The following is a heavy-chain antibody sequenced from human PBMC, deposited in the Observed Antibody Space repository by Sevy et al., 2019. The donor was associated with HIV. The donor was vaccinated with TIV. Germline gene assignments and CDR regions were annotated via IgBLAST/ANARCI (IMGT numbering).Heavy chain of an antibody. CDR2: FAPEDGET. J-gene: IGHJ4*02. Sequence: ASVKVSCKFSGYALTDFPIHWVRQAPGKGLEWVGRFAPEDGETIYAQKFQGRVTMTEDTSTDPAYMALSSLRSEDTAVYYCATTREYYSDNSGYLDYWGQGTLVTVSS. V-gene: IGHV1-24*01. CDR3: ATTREYYSDNSGYLDY. D-gene: IGHD3-22*01. CDR1: GYALTDFP.